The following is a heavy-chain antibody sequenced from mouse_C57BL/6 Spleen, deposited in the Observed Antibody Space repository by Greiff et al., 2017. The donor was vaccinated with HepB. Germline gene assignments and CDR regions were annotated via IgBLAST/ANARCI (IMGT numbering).Heavy chain of an antibody. CDR2: ISSGSSTI. V-gene: IGHV5-17*01. D-gene: IGHD2-2*01. CDR3: ARPDGYGFAY. J-gene: IGHJ3*01. CDR1: GFTFSDYG. Sequence: VQLKESGGGLVKPGGSLKLSCAASGFTFSDYGMHWVRQAPEKGLEWVAYISSGSSTIYYADTVKGRFTISRDNAKNTLFLQMTSLRSEDTAMHYCARPDGYGFAYWGQGTLVTVSA.